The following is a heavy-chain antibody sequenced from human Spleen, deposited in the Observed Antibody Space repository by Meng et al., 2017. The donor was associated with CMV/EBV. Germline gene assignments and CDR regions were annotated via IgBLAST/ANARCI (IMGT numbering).Heavy chain of an antibody. CDR1: GFTVSSNY. Sequence: GESLKISCAASGFTVSSNYMSWVRQAPGKGLEWVSVIYSGGSTYYADSVKGRFTVSRDIAKISLYLQMNSLRAEDTAVYYCARDFVVGGLDYWGQGTRVTVSS. CDR3: ARDFVVGGLDY. V-gene: IGHV3-66*01. J-gene: IGHJ4*02. D-gene: IGHD1-26*01. CDR2: IYSGGST.